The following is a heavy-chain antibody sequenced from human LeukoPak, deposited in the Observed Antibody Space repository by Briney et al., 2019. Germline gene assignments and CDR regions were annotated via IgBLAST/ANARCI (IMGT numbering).Heavy chain of an antibody. J-gene: IGHJ4*02. CDR1: GGSISSYY. Sequence: SETLSLTCTVSGGSISSYYWSWIRQHPGKGLEWIGYIYYSGSTYYNPSLKSRVTISVDTSKNQFSLKLSSVTAADTAVYYCARVVEMATIRSFDYWGQGTLVTVSS. CDR2: IYYSGST. D-gene: IGHD5-24*01. V-gene: IGHV4-59*06. CDR3: ARVVEMATIRSFDY.